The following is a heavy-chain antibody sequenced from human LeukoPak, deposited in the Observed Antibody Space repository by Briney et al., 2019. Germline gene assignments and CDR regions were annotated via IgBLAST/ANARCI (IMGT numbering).Heavy chain of an antibody. CDR1: GGSISSGGYY. CDR2: IYYSGST. CDR3: ARLSYDSSGYLDY. D-gene: IGHD3-22*01. V-gene: IGHV4-31*03. Sequence: SQTLSLTCTVSGGSISSGGYYWSWIRRHPGKGLEWIGYIYYSGSTYYNPSLKSRVTISVDTSKNQFSLKLSSVTAADTAVYYCARLSYDSSGYLDYWGQGTLVTVSS. J-gene: IGHJ4*02.